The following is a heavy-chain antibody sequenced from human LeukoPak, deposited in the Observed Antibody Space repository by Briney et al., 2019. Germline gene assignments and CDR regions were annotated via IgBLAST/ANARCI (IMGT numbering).Heavy chain of an antibody. J-gene: IGHJ3*02. CDR3: ARDLVTATKGFDI. CDR2: VYTSGST. CDR1: GGSINGGF. D-gene: IGHD4-17*01. Sequence: SETLALTCTVSGGSINGGFWSWIRQPPGRGLEWIGYVYTSGSTNYNPSLKSRVTISVDTSKSQFALKLRSVTAADRAVYYCARDLVTATKGFDIWGQGTMVSVSS. V-gene: IGHV4-59*01.